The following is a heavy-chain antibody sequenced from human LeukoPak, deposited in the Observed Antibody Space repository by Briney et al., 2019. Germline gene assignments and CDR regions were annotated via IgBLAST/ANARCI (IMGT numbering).Heavy chain of an antibody. CDR1: GGSIRSYY. Sequence: SETLSLTCTVSGGSIRSYYWSWIRQPPGKGLEWIGYIFYSGSTNYNPSLKSRVTISVDTSKNQFSLKLSSVTAADTAVYYCARDPWYYYGSGSYYPWGQGTLVTVSS. D-gene: IGHD3-10*01. CDR3: ARDPWYYYGSGSYYP. V-gene: IGHV4-59*01. CDR2: IFYSGST. J-gene: IGHJ5*02.